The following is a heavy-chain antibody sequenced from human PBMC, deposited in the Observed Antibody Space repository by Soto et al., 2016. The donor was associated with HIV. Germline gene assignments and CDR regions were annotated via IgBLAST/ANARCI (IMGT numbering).Heavy chain of an antibody. Sequence: EVQLLESGRGLVQPGGSLRLSCAASGFTFSSYAMNWVRQAPGQGLEWVSAISASGGSTYYADSVKGRFTISRDNFKNTLYLQMNSLRAEDTAVYYCVEWGYCRAGTCSKASPFDYWGRGTLVTVSS. CDR2: ISASGGST. V-gene: IGHV3-23*01. D-gene: IGHD2-15*01. J-gene: IGHJ4*02. CDR3: VEWGYCRAGTCSKASPFDY. CDR1: GFTFSSYA.